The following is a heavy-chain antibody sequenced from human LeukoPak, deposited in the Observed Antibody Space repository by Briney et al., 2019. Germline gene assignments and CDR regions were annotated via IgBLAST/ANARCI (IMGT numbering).Heavy chain of an antibody. CDR3: ARDRRYDFWSGPIYFDY. CDR2: IIPIFGTA. D-gene: IGHD3-3*01. V-gene: IGHV1-69*13. J-gene: IGHJ4*02. Sequence: SVKVSCKASGGTFSSYAISWVRQAPGQGLEWMGGIIPIFGTANYAQKFQGRVTITADESTSTAYMELSSLRSEDTAVYYCARDRRYDFWSGPIYFDYWGQGTLVTVSS. CDR1: GGTFSSYA.